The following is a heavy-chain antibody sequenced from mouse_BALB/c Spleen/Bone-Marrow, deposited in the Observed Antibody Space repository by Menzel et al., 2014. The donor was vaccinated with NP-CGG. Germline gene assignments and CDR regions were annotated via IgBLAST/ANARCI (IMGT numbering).Heavy chain of an antibody. CDR3: ARGGDYGFMDY. V-gene: IGHV1-54*01. CDR2: INPGSGGT. J-gene: IGHJ4*01. D-gene: IGHD1-2*01. CDR1: GYAFTNYL. Sequence: VQLVESGAELVRPGTSVKVSCKASGYAFTNYLIEWVKQRPGQGLEWIGVINPGSGGTNYNEKFKGKATLTADKSSSTAYMQLSSLTSDDSAVYFCARGGDYGFMDYWRQGTSVTVSS.